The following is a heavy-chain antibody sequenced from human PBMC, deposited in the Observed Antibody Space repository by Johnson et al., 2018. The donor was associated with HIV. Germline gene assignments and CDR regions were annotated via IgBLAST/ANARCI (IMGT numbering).Heavy chain of an antibody. CDR2: IKEDGSEK. J-gene: IGHJ3*01. Sequence: VQLVESGGGVVQPGRSLRLSCAASGFTFSSYWMSWVRQAPGKGLEWVANIKEDGSEKDYVDSVKGRFTISRDNPKNSLYLQMNSLGAEDTAGYYCAYSSSPLSGDAFYFWGQGTMVTVSS. V-gene: IGHV3-7*02. D-gene: IGHD6-6*01. CDR3: AYSSSPLSGDAFYF. CDR1: GFTFSSYW.